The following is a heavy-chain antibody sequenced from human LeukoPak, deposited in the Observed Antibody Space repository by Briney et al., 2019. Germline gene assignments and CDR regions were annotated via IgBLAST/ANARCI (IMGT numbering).Heavy chain of an antibody. CDR1: GFTFSSYE. CDR3: ATLSVTYYFDY. D-gene: IGHD4-17*01. V-gene: IGHV3-48*03. CDR2: ISSSGRTI. Sequence: GGSLTLSCAASGFTFSSYEMNWVRQAPGKGLEWGTYISSSGRTIYYADSVRGRFNISRDNAKNSLYLQMNSLIAEDKAVYYCATLSVTYYFDYWGQGTLVTVSS. J-gene: IGHJ4*02.